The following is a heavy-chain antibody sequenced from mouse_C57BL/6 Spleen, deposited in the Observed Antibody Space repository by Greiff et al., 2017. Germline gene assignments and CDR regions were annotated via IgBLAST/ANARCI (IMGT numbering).Heavy chain of an antibody. CDR2: IYPGDGDA. CDR3: ARGGQWFAY. J-gene: IGHJ3*01. Sequence: QVQLQQSGPELVKPGASVKISCKASGYAFSSSWMNWVKQRPGKGLEWIGRIYPGDGDANYNGKFKGKATLTADKSSSTAYMQLSSLTSEDSAVYFCARGGQWFAYWGQGTLVTVSA. V-gene: IGHV1-82*01. CDR1: GYAFSSSW.